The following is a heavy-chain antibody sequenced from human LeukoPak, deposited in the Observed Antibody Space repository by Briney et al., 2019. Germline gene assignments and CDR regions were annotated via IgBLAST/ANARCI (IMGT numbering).Heavy chain of an antibody. CDR2: MNPNSGNT. CDR3: ARASYDSSGYYYDAFDI. CDR1: VYTFTNYD. D-gene: IGHD3-22*01. J-gene: IGHJ3*02. Sequence: ASGKVSCKASVYTFTNYDINWVRQATGQGLEWMGWMNPNSGNTGYAQKFQGRVTMTRNTSISTAYMELSSLRSEDTAVYYCARASYDSSGYYYDAFDIWGQGTMVTVSS. V-gene: IGHV1-8*01.